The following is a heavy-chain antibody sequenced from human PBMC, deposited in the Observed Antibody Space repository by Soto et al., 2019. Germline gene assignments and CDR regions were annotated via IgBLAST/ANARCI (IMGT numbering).Heavy chain of an antibody. CDR3: AKYLAVAATAHFEY. Sequence: GGSLSLSCAASGCTFTRYSMNWVRQAPGKGLEWVSSISSTTNYIYYADSMKGRFTVSRDNAKNSVYLEMTSLRGDDTAVYYCAKYLAVAATAHFEYWGQGTPVTVSS. CDR1: GCTFTRYS. D-gene: IGHD6-19*01. V-gene: IGHV3-21*04. J-gene: IGHJ4*02. CDR2: ISSTTNYI.